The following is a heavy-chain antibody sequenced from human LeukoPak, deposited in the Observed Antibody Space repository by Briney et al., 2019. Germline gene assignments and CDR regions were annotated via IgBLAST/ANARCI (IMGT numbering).Heavy chain of an antibody. CDR1: GFTFSSYA. CDR2: ISGSGGST. J-gene: IGHJ4*02. CDR3: AKTSGSYYWDFDY. D-gene: IGHD1-26*01. V-gene: IGHV3-23*01. Sequence: ETGVSLRLSCAASGFTFSSYAMSWVRQAPGKGLEWVSAISGSGGSTYYADSVKGRFTISRDNSKNTLYLQMNSLRAEDTAVYYCAKTSGSYYWDFDYWGQGTLVTVSS.